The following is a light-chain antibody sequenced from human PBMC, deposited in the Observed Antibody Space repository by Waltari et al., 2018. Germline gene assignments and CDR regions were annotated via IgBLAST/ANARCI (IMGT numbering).Light chain of an antibody. J-gene: IGKJ3*01. CDR2: AAT. CDR3: QHYGTSPF. Sequence: EIVLTQSPGTLSLSPGETATLSCRASQSITNSYLAWYQQKPGQAPRLLIYAATSRSTGIPDRFSGSGTGTDFTLAISRLEPADCAVYYCQHYGTSPFIGPGTKVDIK. CDR1: QSITNSY. V-gene: IGKV3-20*01.